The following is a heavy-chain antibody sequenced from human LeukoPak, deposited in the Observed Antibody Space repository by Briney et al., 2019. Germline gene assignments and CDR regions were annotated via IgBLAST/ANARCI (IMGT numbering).Heavy chain of an antibody. V-gene: IGHV1-2*02. CDR1: GYTFTGYY. CDR3: ARDLDIVVVVTATRYYYYGMDV. D-gene: IGHD2-15*01. CDR2: INPNSGDT. Sequence: ASVKVSCKASGYTFTGYYMHWVRQAPGQGLEWMGWINPNSGDTNYAQKFQGRVTMTRDTSISTAYMELSRLRSDDTAVYYCARDLDIVVVVTATRYYYYGMDVWGQGTTVTVSS. J-gene: IGHJ6*02.